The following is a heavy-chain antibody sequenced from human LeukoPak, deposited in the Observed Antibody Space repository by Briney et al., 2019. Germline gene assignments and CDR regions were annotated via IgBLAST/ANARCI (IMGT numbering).Heavy chain of an antibody. CDR3: ARDKEDHYYYNGMDV. CDR2: IYTTGST. Sequence: PSETLSLTCTVSGGSISSYYWSWIRQPAGKGLEWIGRIYTTGSTNYNPSLKSRVTVSLDTSKNQFSLMLSSVTAADTAVYYCARDKEDHYYYNGMDVWGQGTTVTVSS. V-gene: IGHV4-4*07. CDR1: GGSISSYY. J-gene: IGHJ6*02.